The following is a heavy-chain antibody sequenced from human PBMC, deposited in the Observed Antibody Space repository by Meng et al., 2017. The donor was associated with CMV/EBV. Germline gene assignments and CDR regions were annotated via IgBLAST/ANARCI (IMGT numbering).Heavy chain of an antibody. CDR1: GFTFSSYA. V-gene: IGHV3-23*01. CDR3: AKVLLRFLEWLSPNFDS. CDR2: ISGSGGST. Sequence: GGSLRLSCAASGFTFSSYAMSWVRQAPGKGLEWVSAISGSGGSTYYADSVKGRFTISRDNSKNTLYLQMNSLRAEDTAVYYCAKVLLRFLEWLSPNFDSWGQGTLVTVSS. D-gene: IGHD3-3*01. J-gene: IGHJ5*01.